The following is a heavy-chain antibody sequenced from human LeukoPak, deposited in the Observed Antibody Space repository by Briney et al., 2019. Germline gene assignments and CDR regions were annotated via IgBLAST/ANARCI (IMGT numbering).Heavy chain of an antibody. D-gene: IGHD3-16*01. J-gene: IGHJ4*02. CDR2: INQDGGTR. CDR3: ARDMKGNLDY. Sequence: PGGSLRLSCAASGFTFSNTWMAWVRQAPGKGLDWVANINQDGGTRQYADSVRGRFTISRDNAKNSLYLEMNSLRAEDMGLYHCARDMKGNLDYWGQGTLVTVSS. V-gene: IGHV3-7*01. CDR1: GFTFSNTW.